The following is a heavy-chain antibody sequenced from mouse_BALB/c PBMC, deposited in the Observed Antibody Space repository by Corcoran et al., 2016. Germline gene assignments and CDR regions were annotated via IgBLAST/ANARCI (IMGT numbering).Heavy chain of an antibody. CDR3: TRSPDGYPFDY. J-gene: IGHJ2*01. CDR1: GYTFTSYW. D-gene: IGHD2-3*01. CDR2: IYPSDSYT. Sequence: QVQLQQPGAALVRPGASVKLSCKASGYTFTSYWINWVKQRPGQGLEWIGNIYPSDSYTNYNQKFKDKATLTVDKSSSTAYMQLSSPTSEDSAVYYCTRSPDGYPFDYWGQGTTLTVSS. V-gene: IGHV1-69*02.